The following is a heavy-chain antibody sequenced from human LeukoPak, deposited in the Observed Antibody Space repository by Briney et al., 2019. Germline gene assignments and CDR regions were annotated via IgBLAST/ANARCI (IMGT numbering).Heavy chain of an antibody. CDR3: ARDSPNEGILWWSIDY. Sequence: GGSLRLSCAASGFPFDDYGMNWVRQVPGKGLEWVSSISSSSSYIYYADSVEGRFTISRDNAKNSLYLQMNSLRAEDTAVYYCARDSPNEGILWWSIDYWGQGTLVTVSS. V-gene: IGHV3-21*01. J-gene: IGHJ4*02. CDR2: ISSSSSYI. CDR1: GFPFDDYG. D-gene: IGHD2-21*01.